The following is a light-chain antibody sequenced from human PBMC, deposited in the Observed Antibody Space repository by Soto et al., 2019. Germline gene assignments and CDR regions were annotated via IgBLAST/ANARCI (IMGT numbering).Light chain of an antibody. J-gene: IGLJ1*01. V-gene: IGLV1-44*01. CDR3: AAWDDSLNGYV. CDR2: AND. CDR1: SSNIAPNT. Sequence: QSVLTQPPSASGTPGQRVTISCSGSSSNIAPNTVNWYQHLPGAAPHLLIFANDRRPSGVPDRFSGSRSGTSASLAISGLKSDDEADYYCAAWDDSLNGYVFGTGTKLTVL.